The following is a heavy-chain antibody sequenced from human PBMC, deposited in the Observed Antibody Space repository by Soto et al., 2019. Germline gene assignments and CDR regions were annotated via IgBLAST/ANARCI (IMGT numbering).Heavy chain of an antibody. Sequence: GGSLRLSCAASGFTFSDYYMSWIRQAPGKGLEWVSYIGSSGYINYADSVKGRFTISRDNAKNSLYLQMNSLGVEDTAVYYCARGGLAAPTASPIDYWGQGSLVTVSS. J-gene: IGHJ4*02. CDR3: ARGGLAAPTASPIDY. V-gene: IGHV3-11*06. CDR2: IGSSGYI. CDR1: GFTFSDYY. D-gene: IGHD2-2*01.